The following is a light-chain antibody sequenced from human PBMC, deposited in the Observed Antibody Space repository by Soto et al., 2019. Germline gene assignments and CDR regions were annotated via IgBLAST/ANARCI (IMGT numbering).Light chain of an antibody. CDR1: NSNIGNNY. CDR3: GTWDSSLSAVV. Sequence: QSVLTQPPSVSAAPGQKVTISCSGSNSNIGNNYVSWYQQLPETAPKLLIYDNNKRPSGIPDRFSGSKSGTSATLGITGLQTGDEADYFCGTWDSSLSAVVFGGGTKVTVL. V-gene: IGLV1-51*01. J-gene: IGLJ2*01. CDR2: DNN.